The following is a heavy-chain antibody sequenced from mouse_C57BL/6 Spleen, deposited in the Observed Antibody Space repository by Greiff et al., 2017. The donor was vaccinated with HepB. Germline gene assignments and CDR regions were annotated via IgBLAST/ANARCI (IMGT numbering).Heavy chain of an antibody. CDR1: GYTFTSYW. CDR3: ARWEANFDY. J-gene: IGHJ2*01. CDR2: IDPSDSYT. V-gene: IGHV1-69*01. D-gene: IGHD4-1*01. Sequence: QVQLQQSGAELVMPGASVKLSCKASGYTFTSYWMHWVKQRPGQGLEWIGEIDPSDSYTNYNQKFKGKSTLTVDKSSSTAYMQLSSLTSEDSAVYYCARWEANFDYWGQGTTLTVSS.